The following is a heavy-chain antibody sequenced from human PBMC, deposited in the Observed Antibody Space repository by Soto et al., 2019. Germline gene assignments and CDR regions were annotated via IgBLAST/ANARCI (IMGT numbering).Heavy chain of an antibody. CDR2: IYYSGST. J-gene: IGHJ5*02. V-gene: IGHV4-39*01. CDR3: ARHHIGDYDFWSGYHTGDWFDP. CDR1: GGSISSSSYY. D-gene: IGHD3-3*01. Sequence: QLQLQESGPGLVKPSETLSLTCTVSGGSISSSSYYWGWIRQPPGKGLEWIGSIYYSGSTYYNPSLKSRVTISIDTSKNQFSLKLSSVTAADTAVYYCARHHIGDYDFWSGYHTGDWFDPCGQGTLVTVSS.